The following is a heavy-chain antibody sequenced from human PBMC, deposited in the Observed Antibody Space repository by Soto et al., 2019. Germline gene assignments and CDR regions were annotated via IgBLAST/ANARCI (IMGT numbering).Heavy chain of an antibody. V-gene: IGHV3-21*01. J-gene: IGHJ6*03. D-gene: IGHD4-17*01. CDR2: ISSSSSYI. CDR3: ARDTTVTTAADQYYYIDV. CDR1: GFTFSSYS. Sequence: EVQLVESGGGLVKPGGSLRLSCAASGFTFSSYSMNWVRQAPGKGLECVSFISSSSSYIKYADSVKGRLTISRDNAKNSLYLLMNSLRAEDTAVYYCARDTTVTTAADQYYYIDVWGKGTTVTVSS.